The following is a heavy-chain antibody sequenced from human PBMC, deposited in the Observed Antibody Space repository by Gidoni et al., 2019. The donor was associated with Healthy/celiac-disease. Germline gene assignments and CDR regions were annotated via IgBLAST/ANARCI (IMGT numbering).Heavy chain of an antibody. CDR2: ISSSSSYI. V-gene: IGHV3-21*01. Sequence: VSSISSSSSYIYYADSVKGRFTISRDNAKNSLYLQMNSLRAEDTAVYSCARERGYSGYIFDYWGQGTLVTVSA. CDR3: ARERGYSGYIFDY. J-gene: IGHJ4*02. D-gene: IGHD5-12*01.